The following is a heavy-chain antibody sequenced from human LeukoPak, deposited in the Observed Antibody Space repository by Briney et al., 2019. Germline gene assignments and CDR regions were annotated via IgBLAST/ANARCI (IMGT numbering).Heavy chain of an antibody. CDR1: GYTFTNFD. J-gene: IGHJ4*02. Sequence: GASVKVSCKASGYTFTNFDINWVRQATGQELEWMGWMNPNNGITDHAQKFQGRVAMTRDTSTGTAYMELSSLTFEDTAVYYCARGIDAGVDFWGQGTLITVSS. CDR2: MNPNNGIT. V-gene: IGHV1-8*01. CDR3: ARGIDAGVDF. D-gene: IGHD7-27*01.